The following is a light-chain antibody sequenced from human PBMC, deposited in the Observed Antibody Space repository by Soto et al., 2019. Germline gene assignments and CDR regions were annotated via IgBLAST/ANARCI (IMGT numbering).Light chain of an antibody. CDR3: QQYGSSPRT. CDR1: QSVSSSY. Sequence: IVLTQSPGILSLSPGERATLSCRASQSVSSSYLAWYQQKPGQAPRLLIYGASSRATGIPDRFSGSGSGTDVTLTISRLEPEDFAVYYCQQYGSSPRTFGQGTKVDIK. CDR2: GAS. V-gene: IGKV3-20*01. J-gene: IGKJ1*01.